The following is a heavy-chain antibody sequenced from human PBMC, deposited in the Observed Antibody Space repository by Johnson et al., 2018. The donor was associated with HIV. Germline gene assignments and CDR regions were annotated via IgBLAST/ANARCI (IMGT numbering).Heavy chain of an antibody. V-gene: IGHV3-13*01. Sequence: EVQLVESGGGLVQPGGSLRLSCAASGFTFSNVDMHWVRQATGKGLEWVSTIGTDGDTYYPGSVKGRFTISRENDKNSMHLQMNSLRAGDPAVYYCARRSSSWDAFDIWGQGTMVTVSS. CDR3: ARRSSSWDAFDI. J-gene: IGHJ3*02. D-gene: IGHD6-13*01. CDR1: GFTFSNVD. CDR2: IGTDGDT.